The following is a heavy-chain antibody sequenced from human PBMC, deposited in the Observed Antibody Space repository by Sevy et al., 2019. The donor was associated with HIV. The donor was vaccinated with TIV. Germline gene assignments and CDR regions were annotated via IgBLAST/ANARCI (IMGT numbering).Heavy chain of an antibody. D-gene: IGHD3-22*01. J-gene: IGHJ4*02. Sequence: GGCLRLSCAASGFTFSSYAMHWVRQAPGKGLEWVAVISYDGSNKYYADSVKGRFTISRDNSKNTLYLQMNSLRAEDTAVYYCARGVPGARSGYIYYFDYWGQGTLVTVSS. CDR3: ARGVPGARSGYIYYFDY. CDR1: GFTFSSYA. CDR2: ISYDGSNK. V-gene: IGHV3-30-3*01.